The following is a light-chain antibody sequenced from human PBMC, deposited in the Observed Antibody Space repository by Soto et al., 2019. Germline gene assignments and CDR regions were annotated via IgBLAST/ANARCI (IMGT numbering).Light chain of an antibody. J-gene: IGKJ4*01. CDR3: QQYNNWPLT. CDR2: GPS. Sequence: DIVMTQSPATLSVSPGERATLSCRASQNIKCNLAWYQQKPGQAPRLLIYGPSSRATGIPARFSGSGSGTEFTLTISSLQSEDLAVYYCQQYNNWPLTFGGGTKLEIK. CDR1: QNIKCN. V-gene: IGKV3-15*01.